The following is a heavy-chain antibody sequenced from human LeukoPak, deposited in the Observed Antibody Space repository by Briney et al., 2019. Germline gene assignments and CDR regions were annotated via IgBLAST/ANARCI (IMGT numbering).Heavy chain of an antibody. CDR1: GFTFSSYA. D-gene: IGHD3-3*01. CDR3: ARETYYDFWSGYYSWFDP. J-gene: IGHJ5*02. CDR2: ISYDGSNK. Sequence: PGRSLRLSCAASGFTFSSYAMHWVRQAPGKGLEWVAVISYDGSNKYYADSVKSRFTISRDNSKNTLYLQMNSLRAEDTAVYYCARETYYDFWSGYYSWFDPWGQGTLVTVSS. V-gene: IGHV3-30-3*01.